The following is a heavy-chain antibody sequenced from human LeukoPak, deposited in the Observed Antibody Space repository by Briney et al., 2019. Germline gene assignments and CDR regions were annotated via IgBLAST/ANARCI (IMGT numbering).Heavy chain of an antibody. CDR3: ATGGARYYYSDY. J-gene: IGHJ4*02. V-gene: IGHV3-7*01. D-gene: IGHD3-10*01. Sequence: PGGSLRLSCAASGFTFSSYWMSWVRQAPGKGLEWVANIKQDGSEKYYVDSVKGRFTISRDNAKNSLYLQMNSLRAEDTAVYYCATGGARYYYSDYWAREPWSPSPQ. CDR2: IKQDGSEK. CDR1: GFTFSSYW.